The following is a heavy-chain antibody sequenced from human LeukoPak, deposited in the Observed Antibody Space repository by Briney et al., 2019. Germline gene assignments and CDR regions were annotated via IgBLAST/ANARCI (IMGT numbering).Heavy chain of an antibody. CDR1: GYSISSGYY. CDR3: ARDTGYYPHDAFDI. V-gene: IGHV4-38-2*02. Sequence: PSETLSLTCTVSGYSISSGYYWGWIRQPPGKGLEWIGNIYHDGSTYYSLSLKSRVTISVDTSKNQFSLKLSSVTAADTAVYYCARDTGYYPHDAFDIWGQGTMVTVSS. D-gene: IGHD3-22*01. J-gene: IGHJ3*02. CDR2: IYHDGST.